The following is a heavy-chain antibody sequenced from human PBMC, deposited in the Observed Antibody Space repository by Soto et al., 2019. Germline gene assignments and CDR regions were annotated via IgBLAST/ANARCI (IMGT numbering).Heavy chain of an antibody. CDR2: NYYSGAT. V-gene: IGHV4-39*02. CDR3: ARLAYSGNLQT. D-gene: IGHD1-26*01. J-gene: IGHJ1*01. Sequence: PSETLSLTCDVSGDSISTSSYYWGWSRQPPGKGLEWIARNYYSGATYYNPSLQSRVTISVDTSNNRFSLTLSSLTAADTAVYFCARLAYSGNLQTWGQGSLVTVSS. CDR1: GDSISTSSYY.